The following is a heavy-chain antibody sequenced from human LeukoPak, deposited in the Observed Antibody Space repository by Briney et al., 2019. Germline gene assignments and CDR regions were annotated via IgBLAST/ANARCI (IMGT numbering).Heavy chain of an antibody. D-gene: IGHD6-13*01. CDR2: INHSGSI. CDR3: ARGSRVAVSGSRPFDP. V-gene: IGHV4-34*01. CDR1: GGSFSAYY. Sequence: SSETLSLTCAVSGGSFSAYYWSLIRQPPGKGLEWIGEINHSGSINYNPSLKSRVTISIDTSKNQFSQKLNSVTAADTALYYCARGSRVAVSGSRPFDPWGQGTLVTVSS. J-gene: IGHJ5*02.